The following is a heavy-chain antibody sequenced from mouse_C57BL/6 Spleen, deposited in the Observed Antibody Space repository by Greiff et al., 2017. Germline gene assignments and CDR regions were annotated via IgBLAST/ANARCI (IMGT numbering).Heavy chain of an antibody. V-gene: IGHV1-52*01. Sequence: VKLQQPGAELVRPGSSVKLSCKASGYTFTSYWMHWVKQRPIQGLEWIGNIDPSDSETHYNQKFKDKATLTVDKSSSTAYMQLSSLTSEDSAVYYCARGYGSSYWYFDVWGTGTTVTVSS. CDR2: IDPSDSET. J-gene: IGHJ1*03. D-gene: IGHD1-1*01. CDR3: ARGYGSSYWYFDV. CDR1: GYTFTSYW.